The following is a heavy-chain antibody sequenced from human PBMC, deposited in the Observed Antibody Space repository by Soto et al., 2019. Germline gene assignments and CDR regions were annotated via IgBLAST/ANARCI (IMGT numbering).Heavy chain of an antibody. D-gene: IGHD6-13*01. Sequence: ASVKVSCKASGGTFSSYAISWVRQAPGQGLEWMGGIIPIFGTTNYAQKFQGRVTITADESTSTAYMELSSLRSEDTAVYYCARERGERIAAAGSYNWFDPWGQGXLVTVYS. V-gene: IGHV1-69*13. CDR2: IIPIFGTT. J-gene: IGHJ5*02. CDR1: GGTFSSYA. CDR3: ARERGERIAAAGSYNWFDP.